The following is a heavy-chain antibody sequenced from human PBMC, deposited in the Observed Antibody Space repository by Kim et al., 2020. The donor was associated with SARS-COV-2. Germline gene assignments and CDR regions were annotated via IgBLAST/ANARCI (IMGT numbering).Heavy chain of an antibody. V-gene: IGHV5-51*01. CDR2: IYPDDSDV. CDR1: GYNFNDFW. CDR3: AKYGQIYGDFGDV. Sequence: GESLKISCKGYGYNFNDFWIAWVRQMPGKGLESMGIIYPDDSDVRYNTPFHGQVTISVDKTISTAYLQWSSLKASDTAIYFCAKYGQIYGDFGDVWGQGTSVTVSS. D-gene: IGHD2-21*02. J-gene: IGHJ6*02.